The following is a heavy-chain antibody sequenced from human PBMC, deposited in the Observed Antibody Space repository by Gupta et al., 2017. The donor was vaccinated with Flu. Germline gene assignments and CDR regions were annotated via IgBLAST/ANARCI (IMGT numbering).Heavy chain of an antibody. D-gene: IGHD3-9*01. CDR3: ARSFTGYYFDS. Sequence: VSGGSSGDRTYLWAWIRQPPGQGLEWIGNTHYSGTTSYNPARKSRLTIYEDMSKNQFSLTLTSLTAAATALSFCARSFTGYYFDSWGQG. J-gene: IGHJ4*02. V-gene: IGHV4-39*01. CDR1: GGSSGDRTYL. CDR2: THYSGTT.